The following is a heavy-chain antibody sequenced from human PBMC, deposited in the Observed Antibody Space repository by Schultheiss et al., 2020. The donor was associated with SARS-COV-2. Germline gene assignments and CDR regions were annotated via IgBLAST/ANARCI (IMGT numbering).Heavy chain of an antibody. J-gene: IGHJ4*02. CDR3: ARLLYDSSGYYGFDY. V-gene: IGHV4-4*02. CDR2: IYYSGST. D-gene: IGHD3-22*01. Sequence: SETLSLTCAVSGGSISSSNWWSWVRQPPGKGLEWIGYIYYSGSTYYNPSLKSLVTISVDTSKNQFSLKLSSVTAADTAVYYCARLLYDSSGYYGFDYWGQGTLVTVSS. CDR1: GGSISSSNW.